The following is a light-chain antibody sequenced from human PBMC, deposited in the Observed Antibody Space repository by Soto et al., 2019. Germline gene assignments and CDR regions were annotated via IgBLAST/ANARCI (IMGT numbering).Light chain of an antibody. CDR1: SSNIGGNA. J-gene: IGLJ1*01. CDR3: AAWDDRLNGYV. V-gene: IGLV1-44*01. CDR2: SNN. Sequence: QSALTQPPSASGTPVQRVTISCSGSSSNIGGNAVNWYQQLPGTPPKLLIYSNNQRPSGVPDRFSGSKSGTSASLAISGLQSEDEADNYCAAWDDRLNGYVFGTGTKVTVL.